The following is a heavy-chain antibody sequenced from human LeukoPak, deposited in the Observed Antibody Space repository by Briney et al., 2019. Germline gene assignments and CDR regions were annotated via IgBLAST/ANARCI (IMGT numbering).Heavy chain of an antibody. CDR3: ARYFSGGTLDD. V-gene: IGHV4-59*01. Sequence: SETLSLTCSVSGGSISDYSWSWIRQPPGKGLEWIGYIYYSGSTKYNPSLESRITITVDTSKNQLSLKLSCVTAADTAVYYCARYFSGGTLDDWGQGTLVTVSS. D-gene: IGHD6-19*01. CDR1: GGSISDYS. CDR2: IYYSGST. J-gene: IGHJ4*02.